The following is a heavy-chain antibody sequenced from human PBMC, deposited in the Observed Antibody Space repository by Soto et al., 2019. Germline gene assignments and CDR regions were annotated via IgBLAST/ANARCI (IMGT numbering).Heavy chain of an antibody. Sequence: SETLSLTCTVSGGSISSGDYYWSWIRQPPGKGLEWIGYIYYSGSTYYNPSLKSRVAISVDTSKNQFSLKLSSVTAADTAVYYCARDWGAYCGGDCYPGYFDYWGQGTLVTVSS. V-gene: IGHV4-30-4*01. CDR3: ARDWGAYCGGDCYPGYFDY. CDR1: GGSISSGDYY. D-gene: IGHD2-21*02. CDR2: IYYSGST. J-gene: IGHJ4*02.